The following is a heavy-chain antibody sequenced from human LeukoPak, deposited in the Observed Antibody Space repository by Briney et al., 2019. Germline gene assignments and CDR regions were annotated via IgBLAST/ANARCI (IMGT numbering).Heavy chain of an antibody. CDR2: INPNSGGT. Sequence: ASVKVSCKASGYTFTGYYMHWVRQAPGQGLEWMGWINPNSGGTNYAQKFQGRVTTTRDTSISTAYMELSRLRSDDTAVYYCARDFRSGEPYGMDVWGQGTTVTVSS. CDR3: ARDFRSGEPYGMDV. V-gene: IGHV1-2*02. D-gene: IGHD3-3*01. J-gene: IGHJ6*02. CDR1: GYTFTGYY.